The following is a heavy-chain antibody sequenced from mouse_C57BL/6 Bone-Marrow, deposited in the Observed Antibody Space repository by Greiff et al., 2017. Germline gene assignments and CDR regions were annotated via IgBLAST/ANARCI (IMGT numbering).Heavy chain of an antibody. V-gene: IGHV1-85*01. CDR1: GYTFTSYD. CDR3: ARYYYGSWFAY. J-gene: IGHJ3*01. Sequence: QVQLQQSGPELVKPGASVKLSCKASGYTFTSYDINWVKQRPGQGLEWIGWIYPRDGSNKYNEKFKGKATLTVDTSASTAYMELHSLPSEDSAVYFCARYYYGSWFAYWGQGTLVTVSA. D-gene: IGHD1-1*01. CDR2: IYPRDGSN.